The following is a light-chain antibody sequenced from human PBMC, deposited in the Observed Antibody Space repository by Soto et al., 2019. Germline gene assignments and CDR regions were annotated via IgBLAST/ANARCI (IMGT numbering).Light chain of an antibody. CDR3: XXYNNWPPT. CDR2: GAS. V-gene: IGKV3-15*01. CDR1: QSVSSN. Sequence: EIVMTQSPATLSVSPGERATLSCRASQSVSSNLAWYQQKPGQAPRLLIYGASTRATDIPARFTGSGSGTXXXXXXXXXXXXDXAXXXXXXYNNWPPTFGQGTRLEIK. J-gene: IGKJ5*01.